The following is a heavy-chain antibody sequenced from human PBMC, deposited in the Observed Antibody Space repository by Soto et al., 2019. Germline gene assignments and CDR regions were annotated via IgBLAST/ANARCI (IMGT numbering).Heavy chain of an antibody. CDR3: AIPSLLEYCGGDCPLLA. J-gene: IGHJ5*02. Sequence: ASVKVSCKASGYTFTSYAMHWVRQAPGQRLEWMGWINAGNGNTKYSQKFQGRVTITRDTSASTAYMELSSLRSEDTAVYYCAIPSLLEYCGGDCPLLAWGQGTLVTVSS. CDR2: INAGNGNT. CDR1: GYTFTSYA. V-gene: IGHV1-3*01. D-gene: IGHD2-21*01.